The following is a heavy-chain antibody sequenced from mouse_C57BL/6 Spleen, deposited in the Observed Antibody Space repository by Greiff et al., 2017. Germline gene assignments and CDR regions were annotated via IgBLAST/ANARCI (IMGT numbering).Heavy chain of an antibody. CDR1: GFSFNTYA. Sequence: EVKLMESGGGLVQPKGSLKLSCAASGFSFNTYAMNWVRQAPGKGLEWVARIRSKSNNYATYYADSVKDRFTISRDDSESMLYLQMNNLKTEDTAMYYCVRQLRPNYYAMDYWGQGTSVTVSS. D-gene: IGHD3-2*02. V-gene: IGHV10-1*01. CDR3: VRQLRPNYYAMDY. J-gene: IGHJ4*01. CDR2: IRSKSNNYAT.